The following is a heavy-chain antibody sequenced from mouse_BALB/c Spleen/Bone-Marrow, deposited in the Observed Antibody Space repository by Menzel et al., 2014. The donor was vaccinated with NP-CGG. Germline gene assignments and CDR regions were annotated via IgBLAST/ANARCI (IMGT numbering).Heavy chain of an antibody. D-gene: IGHD3-1*01. CDR3: AGGLGLPFYAMDY. J-gene: IGHJ4*01. CDR1: GYTFTDYV. Sequence: VQVVESGPELVKPGASVKMSCKASGYTFTDYVISWVKQRTGQGLEWIGEIYPGSGSTYYNEKFKGKATLTADKSSNTAYMQLSSLTFEDSAVYFCAGGLGLPFYAMDYWGQGTSVTVSS. CDR2: IYPGSGST. V-gene: IGHV1-77*01.